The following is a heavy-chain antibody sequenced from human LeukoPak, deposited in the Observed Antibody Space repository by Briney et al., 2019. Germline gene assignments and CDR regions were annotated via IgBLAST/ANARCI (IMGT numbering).Heavy chain of an antibody. CDR2: IYSGGST. V-gene: IGHV3-53*01. CDR3: AREDIPGRVTTILPY. Sequence: GGSLRLSCAASGFTVSSNYMSWVRQAPGKGLEWVSVIYSGGSTYYADSVKGRFTISRDNSKNTLYLQMNSLRAEDTAVYYCAREDIPGRVTTILPYWGQGTLVTVSS. J-gene: IGHJ4*02. D-gene: IGHD5-12*01. CDR1: GFTVSSNY.